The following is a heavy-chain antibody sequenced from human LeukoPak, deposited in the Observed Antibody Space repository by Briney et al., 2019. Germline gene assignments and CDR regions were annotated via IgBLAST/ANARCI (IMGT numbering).Heavy chain of an antibody. CDR3: ARDKPRGSYYGSIFDS. CDR1: GFTFSSYW. J-gene: IGHJ4*02. CDR2: IRDDGGER. D-gene: IGHD1-26*01. Sequence: PGGSLRLSCEASGFTFSSYWMSWVRQAPGKGLEWVANIRDDGGERYYVDSVKGRFTISRDNAKSSLFLKMNSLRAEDAAVYYCARDKPRGSYYGSIFDSWGQGTLVTVSS. V-gene: IGHV3-7*01.